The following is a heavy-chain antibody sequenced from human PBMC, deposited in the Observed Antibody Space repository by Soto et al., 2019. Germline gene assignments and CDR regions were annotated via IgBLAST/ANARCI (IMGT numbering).Heavy chain of an antibody. J-gene: IGHJ4*02. CDR2: ISSGASST. CDR1: GFTFSNYA. V-gene: IGHV3-23*01. Sequence: EVQLLESGGDLVQPGGSLRLSCAASGFTFSNYAMSWVRQAPGKGLEWVSVISSGASSTKYADTVKGRFTISRDNSKPTLSLQRNGLRAEDTALYYCAKQGSRGNYGPDSYYDNGGQGMLVTVSS. D-gene: IGHD3-10*01. CDR3: AKQGSRGNYGPDSYYDN.